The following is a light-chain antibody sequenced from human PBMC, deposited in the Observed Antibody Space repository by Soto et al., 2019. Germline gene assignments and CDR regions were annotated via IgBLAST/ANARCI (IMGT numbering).Light chain of an antibody. Sequence: DIRVTQSPSSLSASVGDRVSITCRTSQNIRSSLNWYQQKPGRAPDLLIYAASSLQSGVPSRFSGGGSGTEFTLVINSLQPEELATYFCQQTYSSPYTFGQGTKMEIK. CDR2: AAS. J-gene: IGKJ2*01. V-gene: IGKV1-39*01. CDR3: QQTYSSPYT. CDR1: QNIRSS.